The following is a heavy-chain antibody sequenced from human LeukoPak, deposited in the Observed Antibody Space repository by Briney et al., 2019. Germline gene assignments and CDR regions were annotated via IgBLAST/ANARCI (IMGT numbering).Heavy chain of an antibody. CDR2: FDPEDGET. CDR1: GYTLTELS. Sequence: ASVKVSCKVSGYTLTELSMHWVRQAPGKGLEWIGGFDPEDGETIYAQKFQGRVTMTRNTSISTAYMELSSLRSEDTAVYYCARTREPYSSSWYTLNYYYYYGMDVWGQGTTVTVSS. CDR3: ARTREPYSSSWYTLNYYYYYGMDV. J-gene: IGHJ6*02. D-gene: IGHD6-13*01. V-gene: IGHV1-24*01.